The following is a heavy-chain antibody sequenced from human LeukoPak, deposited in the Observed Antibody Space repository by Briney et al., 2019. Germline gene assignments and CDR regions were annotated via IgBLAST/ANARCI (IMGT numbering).Heavy chain of an antibody. J-gene: IGHJ6*02. Sequence: GASVTVSFKASGGTFSIYAISWVRQAPGQGLEWMGRIIPILGIANYAQKFQGRVTITADKSTSTAYMELSSLRSEDTAVYYCASSVHYYGMDVWGQGTTVTVS. V-gene: IGHV1-69*04. CDR1: GGTFSIYA. D-gene: IGHD3-16*02. CDR2: IIPILGIA. CDR3: ASSVHYYGMDV.